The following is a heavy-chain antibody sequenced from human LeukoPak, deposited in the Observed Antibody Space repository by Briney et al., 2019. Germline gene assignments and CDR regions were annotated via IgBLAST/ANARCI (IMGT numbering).Heavy chain of an antibody. V-gene: IGHV4-59*04. CDR2: IYYSGST. CDR1: GGSISSYY. Sequence: PSETLSLTYTVSGGSISSYYWSWIRRPPGKGLEWSGYIYYSGSTYYNPSLKSRVTISVDTSKNQFSLKLNSVTAADTAVYYCARFDSSGYSYYYYYMDVWGKGTTVAVSS. CDR3: ARFDSSGYSYYYYYMDV. J-gene: IGHJ6*03. D-gene: IGHD3-22*01.